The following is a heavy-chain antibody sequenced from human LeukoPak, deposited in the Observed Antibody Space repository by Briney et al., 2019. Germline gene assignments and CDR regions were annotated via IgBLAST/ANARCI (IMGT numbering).Heavy chain of an antibody. CDR2: ISGSGGST. Sequence: GGSLRLSCAASGFTFSSCAMSWVRQAPGKGLEWVSAISGSGGSTYYADSVKGRFTISRDNSKNTLYLQMNSLRAEDTAVYCCAKDFDDLVGATAFDIWGQGTMVTVSS. J-gene: IGHJ3*02. CDR3: AKDFDDLVGATAFDI. V-gene: IGHV3-23*01. CDR1: GFTFSSCA. D-gene: IGHD1-26*01.